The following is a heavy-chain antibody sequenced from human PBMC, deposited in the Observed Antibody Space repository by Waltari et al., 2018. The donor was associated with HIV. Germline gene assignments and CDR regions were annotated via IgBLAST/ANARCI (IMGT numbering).Heavy chain of an antibody. Sequence: EVQLVESGGGLVKPGGSLRLSCAASEFTFSSYSMNWVRQAPGKVLSFVSSISSSITYLYYADSVKRRFTISRDNAKNSLYLQMNSLRAEDTAVYYCARDLPGSYDAFDIWGQGTMVTVSS. V-gene: IGHV3-21*01. J-gene: IGHJ3*02. CDR3: ARDLPGSYDAFDI. CDR1: EFTFSSYS. CDR2: ISSSITYL. D-gene: IGHD1-26*01.